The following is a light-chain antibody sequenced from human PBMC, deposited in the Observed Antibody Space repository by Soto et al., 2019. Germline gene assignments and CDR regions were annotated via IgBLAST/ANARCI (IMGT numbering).Light chain of an antibody. CDR1: QTISSW. CDR3: QHYNSYSEFS. V-gene: IGKV1-5*03. CDR2: KAS. J-gene: IGKJ3*01. Sequence: DIQMTQSPSTLSGSVGERVTITCRASQTISSWLAWYQQKPGKAPKLLIYKASTLKSGVPSRFSGSGSGTEFTLTISSLQPDDFATYYCQHYNSYSEFSFGPGTKVDIK.